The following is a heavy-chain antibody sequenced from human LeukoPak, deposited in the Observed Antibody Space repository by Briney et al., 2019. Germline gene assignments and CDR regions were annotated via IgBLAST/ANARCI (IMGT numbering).Heavy chain of an antibody. CDR1: GYPFKTYG. Sequence: ASVKVSCKASGYPFKTYGISWVRQAPGQGLEWMGWISAYNGNTNYAQNLQGRVTMTTDTSTGTVYMELRSLRSDDTAVYYCARGWFGELLYPYWGQGTLVTVSS. CDR3: ARGWFGELLYPY. CDR2: ISAYNGNT. J-gene: IGHJ4*02. D-gene: IGHD3-10*01. V-gene: IGHV1-18*01.